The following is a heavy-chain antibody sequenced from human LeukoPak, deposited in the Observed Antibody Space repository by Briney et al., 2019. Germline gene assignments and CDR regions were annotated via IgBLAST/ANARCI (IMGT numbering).Heavy chain of an antibody. CDR1: GFSLSTSGVA. CDR3: AHSPRDYDILTGLFSEYFQH. V-gene: IGHV2-5*02. D-gene: IGHD3-9*01. Sequence: SGPTLVKPTQTLTLTCTFSGFSLSTSGVAVGWIRQPPGKALEWLALIYWDGDKRYSPSLKSRLTITKDTSKNQVVLTMTNMDPVDTATYYCAHSPRDYDILTGLFSEYFQHWGQGTLVTVSS. CDR2: IYWDGDK. J-gene: IGHJ1*01.